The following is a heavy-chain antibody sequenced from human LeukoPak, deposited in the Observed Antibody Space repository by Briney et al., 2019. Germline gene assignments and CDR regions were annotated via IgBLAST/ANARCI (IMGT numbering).Heavy chain of an antibody. CDR2: IYISGST. V-gene: IGHV4-61*02. Sequence: SETLSLTCTVSGDSISSGSYCWSWIRQPAGKGLEWIGRIYISGSTNYNPSLKSRVTISRDTSKNEFSLKLSSVTAADTAVYYCARDSRRDGYNLDYWGRGTLVTVSS. CDR1: GDSISSGSYC. D-gene: IGHD5-24*01. CDR3: ARDSRRDGYNLDY. J-gene: IGHJ4*02.